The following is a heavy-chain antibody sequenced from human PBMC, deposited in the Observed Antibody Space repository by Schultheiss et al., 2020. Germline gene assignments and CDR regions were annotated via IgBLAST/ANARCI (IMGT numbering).Heavy chain of an antibody. CDR2: ISYDGSNK. V-gene: IGHV3-30-3*01. Sequence: GGSLRLSCAASGFTFSSYAMHWVRQAPGKGLEWVAVISYDGSNKYYADSVKGRFTISRDNSKNTLYLQMNSLRPEDTAVYYCARHRVISGFDSWGKGTLVTVSS. CDR3: ARHRVISGFDS. D-gene: IGHD2/OR15-2a*01. CDR1: GFTFSSYA. J-gene: IGHJ4*02.